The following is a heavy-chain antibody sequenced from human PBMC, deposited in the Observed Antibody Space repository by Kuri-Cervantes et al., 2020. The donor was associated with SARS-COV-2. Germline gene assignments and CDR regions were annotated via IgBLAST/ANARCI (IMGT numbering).Heavy chain of an antibody. CDR2: IIPIFGTA. CDR1: GGTFSSYA. J-gene: IGHJ4*02. D-gene: IGHD3-22*01. CDR3: ARAVTDDSSGYKYYFDY. Sequence: SVKVSCKASGGTFSSYAISWVRQAPGQGLEWMGRIIPIFGTANYAQKFQGRVTITTDESTSTAYMELSSLRSEDTAVYYCARAVTDDSSGYKYYFDYWGQGTLVTVSS. V-gene: IGHV1-69*05.